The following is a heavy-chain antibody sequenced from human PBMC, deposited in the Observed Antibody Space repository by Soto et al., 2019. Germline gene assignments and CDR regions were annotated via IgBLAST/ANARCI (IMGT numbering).Heavy chain of an antibody. J-gene: IGHJ4*02. D-gene: IGHD3-10*01. Sequence: QVQLQESGPGLVKPPGTLSLTCAVSGDSISSSIWWSWVRLPPGKGLEWIGEIDHSGTTNYNPSLKSRVTISVDESKNQFSLKMSSLTAADTAVYYCARRGDGSGSLDYWGQGTLVIVFS. CDR2: IDHSGTT. V-gene: IGHV4-4*03. CDR1: GDSISSSIW. CDR3: ARRGDGSGSLDY.